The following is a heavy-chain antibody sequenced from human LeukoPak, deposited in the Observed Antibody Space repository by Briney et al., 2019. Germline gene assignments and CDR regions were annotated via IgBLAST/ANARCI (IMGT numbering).Heavy chain of an antibody. CDR2: VKRKTDGETT. J-gene: IGHJ4*02. V-gene: IGHV3-15*01. CDR3: TARVVTTNDY. D-gene: IGHD2-21*02. Sequence: GGSLSLSCAASGFTFSASWVNWGRQAPGQGRGGVDRVKRKTDGETTDYPAPVKGRFTISRDDTNKTLYLQMNSLKTEDTAVYYCTARVVTTNDYWGPGTLVTVSS. CDR1: GFTFSASW.